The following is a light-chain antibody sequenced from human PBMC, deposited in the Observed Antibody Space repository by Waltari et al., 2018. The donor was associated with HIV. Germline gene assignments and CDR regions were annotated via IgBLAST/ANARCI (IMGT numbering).Light chain of an antibody. Sequence: IVMTQSPSTLSVTPGARATLSCRASQSVGTNLGWYQKKPGQAPRLLIYGASTRAPGIPANFSGSGSGTEFSLTIGSLQPEDLAVYYCQQYSGWPRTFGQGTKVEIK. CDR3: QQYSGWPRT. CDR1: QSVGTN. J-gene: IGKJ1*01. V-gene: IGKV3-15*01. CDR2: GAS.